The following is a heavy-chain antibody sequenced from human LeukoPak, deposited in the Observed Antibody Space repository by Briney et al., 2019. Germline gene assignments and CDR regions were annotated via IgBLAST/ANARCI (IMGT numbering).Heavy chain of an antibody. D-gene: IGHD2-2*01. Sequence: ASVKVSCKASAYTFTSNYYNLLRQATGQGLEWMGWMNPNSGNTGYAQKFQGRVTMTRNTSISTAYMELSSLRSEDTAVYYCARAPIGTWCSSTSCYSEASYFSDFWGKGTTVTVSS. CDR2: MNPNSGNT. V-gene: IGHV1-8*01. CDR1: AYTFTSNY. CDR3: ARAPIGTWCSSTSCYSEASYFSDF. J-gene: IGHJ6*04.